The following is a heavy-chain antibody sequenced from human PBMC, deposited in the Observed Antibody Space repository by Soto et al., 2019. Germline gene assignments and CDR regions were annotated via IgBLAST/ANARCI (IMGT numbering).Heavy chain of an antibody. Sequence: SETLSLTCTVSGDSIGTTHSYWAWIRQSPGKGLEWIGNIHYSGSTYYMPSLRSRVTLSVDTSKNQFSLRLTSVTAEDTAVYYCASHEGNGNVWPLDYWGQGILVTV. V-gene: IGHV4-39*01. CDR2: IHYSGST. D-gene: IGHD2-8*01. CDR1: GDSIGTTHSY. CDR3: ASHEGNGNVWPLDY. J-gene: IGHJ4*02.